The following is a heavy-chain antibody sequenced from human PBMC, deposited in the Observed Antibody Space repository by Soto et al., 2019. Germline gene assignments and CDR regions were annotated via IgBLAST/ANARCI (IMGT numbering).Heavy chain of an antibody. CDR2: ISGSGGST. CDR3: AKVSCGGDRYKGHQN. D-gene: IGHD2-21*02. CDR1: GFTFSSYA. J-gene: IGHJ4*02. V-gene: IGHV3-23*01. Sequence: GGSLRLSCAASGFTFSSYAMSWVRQAPGKGLEWVSAISGSGGSTYYADSVKGRFTISRDNSKNTLYLQMNSLRAEDTAVYYCAKVSCGGDRYKGHQNWGQGTLVTVSS.